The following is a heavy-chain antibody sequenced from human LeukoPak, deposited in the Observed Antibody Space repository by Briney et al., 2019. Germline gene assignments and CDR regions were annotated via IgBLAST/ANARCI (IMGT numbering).Heavy chain of an antibody. V-gene: IGHV4-61*03. D-gene: IGHD6-19*01. CDR3: AREVVAVAGSYFDS. Sequence: SETLSLTCTVSGASVSSNSYHWSWIRQAPGKGLEWIGHSGNSDYKPSLKSRVTISTDTSNNHFSLNLVSVTAADTAVYFCAREVVAVAGSYFDSWGQGTLVTVSS. CDR2: HSGNS. J-gene: IGHJ4*02. CDR1: GASVSSNSYH.